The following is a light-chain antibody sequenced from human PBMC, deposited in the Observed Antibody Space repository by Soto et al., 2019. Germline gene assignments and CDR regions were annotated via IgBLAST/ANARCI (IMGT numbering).Light chain of an antibody. CDR2: DSS. CDR3: QQRLSWPIT. V-gene: IGKV3-11*01. Sequence: EIVMTQSPATLSVCPGERATLSCRASQSVSIKLAWYQQKPGQAPRLLIFDSSNRATGIPARFSGSGYGTDFTLSISSLEPEDFAVYYCQQRLSWPITFGQGTRLEI. J-gene: IGKJ5*01. CDR1: QSVSIK.